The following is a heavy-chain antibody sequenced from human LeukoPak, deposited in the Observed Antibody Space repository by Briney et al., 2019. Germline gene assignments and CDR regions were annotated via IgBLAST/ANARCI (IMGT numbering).Heavy chain of an antibody. CDR1: GGSFSGYY. J-gene: IGHJ4*02. D-gene: IGHD3-10*01. Sequence: SETLSLTCAVYGGSFSGYYWSWIRQPPGKGLEWIGEIYHSGSTNYNPSLKSRVTISVDKSKNQFSLKLSSVTAADTAVYYCASVQEYGSGSYPGDWGQGTLVTVSS. V-gene: IGHV4-34*01. CDR3: ASVQEYGSGSYPGD. CDR2: IYHSGST.